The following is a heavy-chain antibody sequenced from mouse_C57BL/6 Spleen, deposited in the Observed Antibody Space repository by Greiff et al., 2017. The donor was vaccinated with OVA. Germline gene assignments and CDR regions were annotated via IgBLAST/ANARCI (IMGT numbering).Heavy chain of an antibody. J-gene: IGHJ2*01. CDR3: AIYSNYLDY. CDR1: GYTFTSYW. CDR2: IDPSDSYT. V-gene: IGHV1-50*01. Sequence: QVQLQQPGAELVKPGASVKLSCKASGYTFTSYWMQWVKQRPGQGLEWIGEIDPSDSYTNYNQKFKGKATLTVDTSSSTAYMQLSSLTSEDSAVYYCAIYSNYLDYWGQGTTLTVSS. D-gene: IGHD2-5*01.